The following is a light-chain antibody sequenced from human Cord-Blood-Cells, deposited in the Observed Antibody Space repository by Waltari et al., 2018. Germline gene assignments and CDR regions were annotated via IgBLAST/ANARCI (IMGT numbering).Light chain of an antibody. CDR2: AAS. J-gene: IGKJ2*03. CDR1: QGISSY. V-gene: IGKV1-8*01. CDR3: QQYYSYPYS. Sequence: AIRMTQSPSSFSASTGDRVTITCRASQGISSYLAWYQQKPGKAPKLLIYAASTWQSGVPSMFSGSGSGTDFTLTISCLQSEDFATYYCQQYYSYPYSFGQGTKLEIK.